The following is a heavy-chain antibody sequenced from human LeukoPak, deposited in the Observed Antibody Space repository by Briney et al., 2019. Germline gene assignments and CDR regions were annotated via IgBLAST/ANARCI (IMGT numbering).Heavy chain of an antibody. CDR2: ISAYNGNT. Sequence: ASVKVSCKASGYIFTNYGISWVRQAPGQGLEWMGWISAYNGNTNYAQKFQGRVTMTTDTSTSTAYMELRSLRSDDTAVYYCARVGRQQLSDAFDIWGQGTMVTVSS. V-gene: IGHV1-18*01. D-gene: IGHD6-13*01. CDR1: GYIFTNYG. J-gene: IGHJ3*02. CDR3: ARVGRQQLSDAFDI.